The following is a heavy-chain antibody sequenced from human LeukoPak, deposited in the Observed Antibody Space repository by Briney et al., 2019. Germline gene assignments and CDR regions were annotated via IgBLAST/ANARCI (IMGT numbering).Heavy chain of an antibody. J-gene: IGHJ4*02. V-gene: IGHV3-30*03. CDR1: GFTFSSYG. D-gene: IGHD6-13*01. CDR2: ISHDGSNK. CDR3: ARSDSSRWHVFDY. Sequence: PGGSLRLSCAASGFTFSSYGMHWVRQAPGKGLEWVAVISHDGSNKPYADSVKGRFTISRDNSKNTLYLQMNSLRAEDTAVYYCARSDSSRWHVFDYWGQGTLVTVSS.